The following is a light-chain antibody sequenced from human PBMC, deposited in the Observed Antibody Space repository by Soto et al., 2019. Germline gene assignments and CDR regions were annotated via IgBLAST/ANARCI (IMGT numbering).Light chain of an antibody. J-gene: IGKJ1*01. Sequence: DIQMTQSPSAMSASVGDRVTITCRASQSIRNYLAWFQQKPGKVPKRLIYAASSLQSGVPSRFRGSGSGTEFTLSISRLQPEDSATYYCQQPNSYPPTFGQGTNVEIK. V-gene: IGKV1-17*03. CDR3: QQPNSYPPT. CDR2: AAS. CDR1: QSIRNY.